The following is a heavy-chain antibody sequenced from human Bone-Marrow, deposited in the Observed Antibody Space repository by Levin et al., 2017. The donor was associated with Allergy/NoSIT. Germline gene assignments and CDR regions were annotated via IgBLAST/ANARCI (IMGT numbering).Heavy chain of an antibody. CDR2: IYISGAT. Sequence: GGSLRLSCAVSGFSVTNNYMNWVRQAPGKGLEWVSVIYISGATNYAESVKDRFTTSRDNSKNILYLQMNTLKGEDTAMYYCARGVGSGSTYEGGWGQGSLVTVSS. CDR1: GFSVTNNY. V-gene: IGHV3-53*01. D-gene: IGHD3-3*01. CDR3: ARGVGSGSTYEGG. J-gene: IGHJ4*02.